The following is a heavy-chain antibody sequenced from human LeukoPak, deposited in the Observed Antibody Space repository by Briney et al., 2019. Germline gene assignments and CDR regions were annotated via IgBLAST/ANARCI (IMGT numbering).Heavy chain of an antibody. D-gene: IGHD2-15*01. CDR1: GFTFSDAW. CDR2: IKSKSDGGTI. CDR3: TTRRQDGW. J-gene: IGHJ4*02. Sequence: PGGSLRLSCVGSGFTFSDAWMSWVRQAPGKGLEWVGRIKSKSDGGTIDYAAPVKGRFTISRDDSRNTLYLQMNSLKTEDTAVYYCTTRRQDGWWGQGALVTVS. V-gene: IGHV3-15*01.